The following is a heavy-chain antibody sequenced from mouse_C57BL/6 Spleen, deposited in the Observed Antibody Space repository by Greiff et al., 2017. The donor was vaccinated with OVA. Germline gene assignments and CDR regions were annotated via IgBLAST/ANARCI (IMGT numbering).Heavy chain of an antibody. CDR1: GYTFTSYW. V-gene: IGHV1-64*01. CDR3: ARGPNYDSWYFDV. Sequence: VQLQQPGAELVKPGASVKLSCKASGYTFTSYWMHWVKQRPGQGLEWIGMIHPNSGSTNYNEKFKSKATLTVDKSSSTAYMQLSSLTSEDSAVYYCARGPNYDSWYFDVWGTGTTVTVSS. J-gene: IGHJ1*03. CDR2: IHPNSGST. D-gene: IGHD2-4*01.